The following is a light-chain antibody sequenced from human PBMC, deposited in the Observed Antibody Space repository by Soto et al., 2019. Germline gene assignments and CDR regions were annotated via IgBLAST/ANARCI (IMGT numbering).Light chain of an antibody. V-gene: IGKV3-15*01. J-gene: IGKJ1*01. CDR2: GAS. CDR1: QSVSSN. CDR3: QQYNNLSWT. Sequence: EVVMAQSPATLSVSPGERATLSCRASQSVSSNLAWYQQKPGQAPRLLIYGASTRATGIPARFSGSGSGTEFTLTISSLQSEDFAVYYCQQYNNLSWTFGQGTKVDI.